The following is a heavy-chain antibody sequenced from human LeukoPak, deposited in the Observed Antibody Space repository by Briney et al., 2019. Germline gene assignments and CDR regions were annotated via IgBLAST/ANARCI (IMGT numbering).Heavy chain of an antibody. CDR1: GGSFGGYY. V-gene: IGHV4-34*01. CDR3: ASRTTDNWFDP. Sequence: SETLSLTCAVYGGSFGGYYWSWIRQPPGKGLEWIGEINHSGSTNYNPSLKSRVTISVDTSKNQFSLKLSSVTAADTAVYYCASRTTDNWFDPWGQGTLVTVSS. CDR2: INHSGST. D-gene: IGHD1-26*01. J-gene: IGHJ5*02.